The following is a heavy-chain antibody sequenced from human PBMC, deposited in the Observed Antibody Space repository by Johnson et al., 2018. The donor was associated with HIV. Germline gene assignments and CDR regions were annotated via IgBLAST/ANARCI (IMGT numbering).Heavy chain of an antibody. CDR1: GFTFSSYW. CDR3: AIDRGSYYGDALDI. V-gene: IGHV3-7*01. D-gene: IGHD1-26*01. Sequence: VQLVESGGGLVQPGGSLRLSCAVSGFTFSSYWMNWVRQAPGKGLEWVANIQQDGSVKYFVDSVKGRFTISRDNAKNSLYLQMNSLRAEDTAVYYCAIDRGSYYGDALDIWGQGTMVTVSS. J-gene: IGHJ3*02. CDR2: IQQDGSVK.